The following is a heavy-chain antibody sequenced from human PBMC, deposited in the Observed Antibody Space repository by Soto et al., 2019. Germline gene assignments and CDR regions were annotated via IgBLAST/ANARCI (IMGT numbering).Heavy chain of an antibody. D-gene: IGHD5-12*01. CDR1: GFTFSSFA. Sequence: GGSLRLSCASSGFTFSSFAMIWVRQAPGKGLEWVSAISGSGGSTYYADSVKGRFTISRDNSKNTLYLQMNSLRAEDTAVYYGAKDSGYDFSMGKYYYYYMDVWGKGITVTVSS. V-gene: IGHV3-23*01. CDR2: ISGSGGST. CDR3: AKDSGYDFSMGKYYYYYMDV. J-gene: IGHJ6*03.